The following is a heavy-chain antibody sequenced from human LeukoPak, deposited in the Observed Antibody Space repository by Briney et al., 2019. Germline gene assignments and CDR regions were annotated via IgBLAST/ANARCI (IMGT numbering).Heavy chain of an antibody. V-gene: IGHV3-23*01. Sequence: GGSLRPSCTASGFTFSNYVMFWVRQAPGKGLEWVSTISGSGGSTSYADSVKGRFTISRDNSQNTLYLQMNSLRADDTAVYYCAKEGGYSFGPTTDIYFFDYWGQGALVTVSS. CDR3: AKEGGYSFGPTTDIYFFDY. CDR2: ISGSGGST. J-gene: IGHJ4*02. D-gene: IGHD5-18*01. CDR1: GFTFSNYV.